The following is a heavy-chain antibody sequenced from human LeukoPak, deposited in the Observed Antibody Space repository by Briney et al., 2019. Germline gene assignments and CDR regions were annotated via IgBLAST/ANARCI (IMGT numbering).Heavy chain of an antibody. J-gene: IGHJ4*02. CDR2: TSSSSSTI. D-gene: IGHD3-3*01. CDR3: ARGYDFWSGYCDY. Sequence: GGSLRLSCAASGFTFSSYSMNWVRQAPGKGLEWVSYTSSSSSTIYYADSVKGRFTISRDNAKNSLYLQMNSLRAEDTAVYYCARGYDFWSGYCDYWGQGTLVTVSS. CDR1: GFTFSSYS. V-gene: IGHV3-48*04.